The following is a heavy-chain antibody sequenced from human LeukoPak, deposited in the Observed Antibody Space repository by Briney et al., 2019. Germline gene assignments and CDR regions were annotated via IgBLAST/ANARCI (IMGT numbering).Heavy chain of an antibody. D-gene: IGHD3-3*01. CDR3: ARYNYDFWSGYSKWFDP. V-gene: IGHV4-39*07. CDR1: GGSISSSTDY. Sequence: SETLSLTCTVSGGSISSSTDYWGWIRQAPGKGLEWIGSIYYHENTYYNSSLKSRVTISVDTSKNQFSLKLSSVTAADTAVYYCARYNYDFWSGYSKWFDPWGQGTLVTVSS. CDR2: IYYHENT. J-gene: IGHJ5*02.